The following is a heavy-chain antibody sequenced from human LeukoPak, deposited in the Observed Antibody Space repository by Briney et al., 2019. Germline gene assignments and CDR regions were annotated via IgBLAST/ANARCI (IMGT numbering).Heavy chain of an antibody. CDR1: GGSISSGSYY. CDR3: ARDRLENYDFWSGPRGSRNWFDP. CDR2: IYTSGST. Sequence: PSETLSLTCPVSGGSISSGSYYWSWIRQPAGKGLEWIGRIYTSGSTNYNPSPKSRVTISVDTSRNQFSLKLSSVTAADTAVYYCARDRLENYDFWSGPRGSRNWFDPWGQGTLVTVSS. J-gene: IGHJ5*02. D-gene: IGHD3-3*01. V-gene: IGHV4-61*02.